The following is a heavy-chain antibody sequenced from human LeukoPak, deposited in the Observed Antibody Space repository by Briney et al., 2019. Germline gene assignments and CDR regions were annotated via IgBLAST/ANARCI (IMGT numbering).Heavy chain of an antibody. CDR2: IHTSGST. D-gene: IGHD6-6*01. J-gene: IGHJ6*03. Sequence: SETLSLACTFSGGSISSYYWSWIRQPAGKGLEWIGRIHTSGSTNYSPSLKSRVTMSVDTSKNQFSLKLSSVTAADTAVYYCATDSSSSRVWYYYYYMDVWGKGTTVTVSS. V-gene: IGHV4-4*07. CDR3: ATDSSSSRVWYYYYYMDV. CDR1: GGSISSYY.